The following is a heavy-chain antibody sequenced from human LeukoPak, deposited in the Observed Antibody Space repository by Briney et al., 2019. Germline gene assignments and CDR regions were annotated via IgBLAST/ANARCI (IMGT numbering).Heavy chain of an antibody. V-gene: IGHV1-2*02. J-gene: IGHJ3*02. CDR2: ISPDSGGT. CDR1: GYTFIGYY. Sequence: ASVKVSCKASGYTFIGYYMHWVRQAPGQGLEWMGWISPDSGGTNYAQKFQGRVTMTRDTSISTAYMELSRLSSDDTAVYYCARGSDIVVIDIWGQGTMVTVSS. CDR3: ARGSDIVVIDI. D-gene: IGHD2-2*01.